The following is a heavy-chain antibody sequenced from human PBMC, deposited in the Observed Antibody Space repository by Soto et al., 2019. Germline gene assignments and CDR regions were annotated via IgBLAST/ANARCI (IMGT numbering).Heavy chain of an antibody. CDR2: IYYSGST. J-gene: IGHJ4*02. CDR3: ARGIPTPTQTYYFDY. V-gene: IGHV4-61*05. CDR1: GDSISSSTYS. Sequence: PSETLSLTCTVSGDSISSSTYSWGRIRQPPGKGLEYIGYIYYSGSTNYNPSLKSRVTISVDTSKNQFSPKLSSVTAADTAVYYCARGIPTPTQTYYFDYWGQGNLVTVSS.